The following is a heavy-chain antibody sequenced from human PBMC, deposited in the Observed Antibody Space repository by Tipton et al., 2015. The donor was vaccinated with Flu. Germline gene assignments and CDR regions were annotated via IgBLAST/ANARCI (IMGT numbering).Heavy chain of an antibody. CDR3: AKDLDSYGFYYYYGMDV. CDR2: IRNDGSDK. CDR1: RFTFSRYG. V-gene: IGHV3-30*02. J-gene: IGHJ6*02. D-gene: IGHD5-18*01. Sequence: SLRLSCAASRFTFSRYGMHWVRQAPGKGLEWVALIRNDGSDKYYTDSVRGRFTISRDNSKNTLYLQMNSLRAEDTAVYYCAKDLDSYGFYYYYGMDVWGQGITVTVSS.